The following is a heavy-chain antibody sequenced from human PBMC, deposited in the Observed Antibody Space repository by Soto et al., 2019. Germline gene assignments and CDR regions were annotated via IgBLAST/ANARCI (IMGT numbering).Heavy chain of an antibody. CDR2: IKQDGSEI. Sequence: EVQLVESGGGLVQPGGSLRLSCAASGFTFSSYWMSWVRQAPGKGLEWVANIKQDGSEIHYVDSVKGRFTISRDNAKNSLYLQMNSLRVEVTAVYYCARDLASTTIRNYLGQGTLVTVSS. D-gene: IGHD4-17*01. V-gene: IGHV3-7*04. CDR3: ARDLASTTIRNY. J-gene: IGHJ4*02. CDR1: GFTFSSYW.